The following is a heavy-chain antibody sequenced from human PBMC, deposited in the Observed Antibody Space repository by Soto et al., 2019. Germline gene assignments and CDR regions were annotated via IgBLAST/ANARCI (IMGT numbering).Heavy chain of an antibody. V-gene: IGHV6-1*01. CDR2: TYYRSKWDY. Sequence: SQTLSLTCAISGDSVSTNSATWDWIRQSPSRGLEWLGRTYYRSKWDYDYAASVKGRININPDTSNNQVSLHLDSVTPDDTAVYYCARLIGNSRLDSWGQGTLVTVS. CDR1: GDSVSTNSAT. J-gene: IGHJ5*01. D-gene: IGHD2-8*01. CDR3: ARLIGNSRLDS.